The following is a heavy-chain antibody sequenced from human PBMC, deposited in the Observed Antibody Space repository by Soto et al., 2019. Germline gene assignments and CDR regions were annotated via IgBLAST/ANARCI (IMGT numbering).Heavy chain of an antibody. D-gene: IGHD3-22*01. CDR2: ISGSGGST. CDR1: GFTFSSYA. J-gene: IGHJ1*01. Sequence: GGSLRLSCAASGFTFSSYAMSWVRQAPGKGLEWVSAISGSGGSTYYADSVKGRFIISRDNAKNTLYLQMNSLRAEDTAVYYCEKDLELDYYDSSGYYFEHWGQGTLVTVSS. V-gene: IGHV3-23*01. CDR3: EKDLELDYYDSSGYYFEH.